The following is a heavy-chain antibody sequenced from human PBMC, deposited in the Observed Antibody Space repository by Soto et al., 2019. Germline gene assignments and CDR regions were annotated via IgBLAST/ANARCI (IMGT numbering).Heavy chain of an antibody. Sequence: QITLKESGPTLVKPTQTLTLTCTFSGFSLSTSGVGVGWIRQPPGKALEWLALIYWDDDKRYSPSLKSRLTITKDTSKNQVVLTMTNMDPVDTATYYCAHSGGLVVLAALAFDIWGQGTMVTVSS. J-gene: IGHJ3*02. V-gene: IGHV2-5*02. CDR3: AHSGGLVVLAALAFDI. CDR1: GFSLSTSGVG. CDR2: IYWDDDK. D-gene: IGHD2-15*01.